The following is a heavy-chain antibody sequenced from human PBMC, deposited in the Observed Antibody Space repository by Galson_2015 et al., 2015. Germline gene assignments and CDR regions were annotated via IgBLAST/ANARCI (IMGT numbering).Heavy chain of an antibody. CDR1: GFTFSTYG. Sequence: SLRLSCAASGFTFSTYGMHWVRQAPGKGLEWVAVISYDGSDKYYADSAKGRFTISRDNSKNTLYLQMNSLRADDTAVYYCARDRAGVPEIEYWGQGTLVTVSS. V-gene: IGHV3-30*03. CDR2: ISYDGSDK. CDR3: ARDRAGVPEIEY. J-gene: IGHJ4*02. D-gene: IGHD1-14*01.